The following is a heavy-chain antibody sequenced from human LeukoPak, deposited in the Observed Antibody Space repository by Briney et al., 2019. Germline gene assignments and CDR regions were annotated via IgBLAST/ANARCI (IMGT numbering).Heavy chain of an antibody. Sequence: SETLSLTCTVSGGSISSGDYYWSWIRQPPGKGLEWIGYIYYSGSTYYNPSLKSRVTISVDTSNNQFSLKLSPVTAADTAVYYCAYMRGLYYGIDYWGQGTLVTVSS. D-gene: IGHD3-10*01. CDR2: IYYSGST. J-gene: IGHJ4*02. CDR3: AYMRGLYYGIDY. V-gene: IGHV4-30-4*01. CDR1: GGSISSGDYY.